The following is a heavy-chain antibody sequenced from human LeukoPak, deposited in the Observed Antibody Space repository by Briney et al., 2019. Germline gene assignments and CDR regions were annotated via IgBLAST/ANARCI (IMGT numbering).Heavy chain of an antibody. CDR2: ISKDGSDK. V-gene: IGHV3-30*19. CDR1: GFTFSSYG. J-gene: IGHJ4*02. Sequence: GGSLRLSCAASGFTFSSYGMHWVRQAPGKGLEWVAVISKDGSDKYYPGPVRGRFTISRDNSKNTIYLQMDSLRAEDTAIYYCARDYWWNYDYWGQGTLVTVSS. CDR3: ARDYWWNYDY. D-gene: IGHD1-7*01.